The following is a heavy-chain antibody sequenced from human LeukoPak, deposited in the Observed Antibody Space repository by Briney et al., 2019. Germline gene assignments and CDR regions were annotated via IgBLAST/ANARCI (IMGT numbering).Heavy chain of an antibody. CDR1: GFTVSSNY. CDR2: IYSGGST. J-gene: IGHJ3*02. CDR3: ARDRGNYDILTGYALDAFDI. Sequence: PGGSLRLSCAASGFTVSSNYMSWVRQAPGKGLEWVSVIYSGGSTYYADSVKGRFTISRDNSKNTLYLQMNSLRAKDTAVYYCARDRGNYDILTGYALDAFDIWGQGTMVTVSS. V-gene: IGHV3-53*01. D-gene: IGHD3-9*01.